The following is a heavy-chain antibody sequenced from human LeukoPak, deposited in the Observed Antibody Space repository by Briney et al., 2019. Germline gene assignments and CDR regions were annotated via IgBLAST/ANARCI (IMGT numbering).Heavy chain of an antibody. CDR1: GFTFDDYG. V-gene: IGHV3-20*04. Sequence: PGGSLRLSCAASGFTFDDYGMNWVRQAPGKGLEWVSGINWNGDRTGYADSVKGRFTISRDNAKNSLYLQTNSLRAEDTALFYCARVRGGYSAYDFGAFDIWGQGTMVTVSS. J-gene: IGHJ3*02. D-gene: IGHD5-12*01. CDR2: INWNGDRT. CDR3: ARVRGGYSAYDFGAFDI.